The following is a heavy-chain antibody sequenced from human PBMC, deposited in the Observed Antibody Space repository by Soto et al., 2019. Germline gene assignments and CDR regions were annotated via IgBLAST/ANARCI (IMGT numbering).Heavy chain of an antibody. J-gene: IGHJ6*02. V-gene: IGHV3-21*01. CDR3: PRDRFRINYYYGLGV. Sequence: PGGSLRLSCAASGFTFSSYSMNWVRQAPGKGLEWVSSISSSSSYIYYADSVKGRFTISRDNAKNSLYLQMNSLRAEDTAVYYFPRDRFRINYYYGLGVCRQRTTFTASS. CDR1: GFTFSSYS. D-gene: IGHD3-10*01. CDR2: ISSSSSYI.